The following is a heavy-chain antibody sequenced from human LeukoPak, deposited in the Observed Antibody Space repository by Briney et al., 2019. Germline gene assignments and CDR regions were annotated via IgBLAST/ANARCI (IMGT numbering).Heavy chain of an antibody. Sequence: GGSLRLSCAASGFTFSSYAMSWVRQAPGKGLEWVSAISGSGGSTYYADSVKGRFTISRDNSKNTLHLQMNSLRAEDTAVYYCAKVDDYVWGSYRWGIYYFDYWGQGTLVTVSS. CDR2: ISGSGGST. CDR1: GFTFSSYA. J-gene: IGHJ4*02. D-gene: IGHD3-16*02. CDR3: AKVDDYVWGSYRWGIYYFDY. V-gene: IGHV3-23*01.